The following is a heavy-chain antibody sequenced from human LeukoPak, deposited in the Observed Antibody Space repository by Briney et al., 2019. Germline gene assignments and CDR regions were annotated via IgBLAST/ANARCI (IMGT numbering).Heavy chain of an antibody. D-gene: IGHD3-22*01. CDR1: GGTFSSYA. V-gene: IGHV1-69*04. J-gene: IGHJ4*02. Sequence: ASGRVSCSAAGGTFSSYAISWVRRAPGPGLEWLGRMIPFFGIAKYAPTFPCRVTLTADKSTSTAYMELNSLSSEDTAVYYCARDTDYNYYDSSGYYQPNFYYWCQEALVTVSS. CDR3: ARDTDYNYYDSSGYYQPNFYY. CDR2: MIPFFGIA.